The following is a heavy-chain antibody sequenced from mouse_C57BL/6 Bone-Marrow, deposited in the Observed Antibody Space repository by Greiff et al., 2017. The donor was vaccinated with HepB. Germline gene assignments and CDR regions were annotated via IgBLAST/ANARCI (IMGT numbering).Heavy chain of an antibody. CDR3: ARYSWEGYAMDY. V-gene: IGHV1-63*01. D-gene: IGHD4-1*01. CDR2: IYPGGGYT. J-gene: IGHJ4*01. Sequence: VQLQESGAELVRPGTSVKMSCKASGYTFTNYWIGWAKQRPGHGLEWIGDIYPGGGYTNYNEKFKGKATLTADKSSSTAYMQFSSLTSEDSAIYYCARYSWEGYAMDYWGQGTSVTVSS. CDR1: GYTFTNYW.